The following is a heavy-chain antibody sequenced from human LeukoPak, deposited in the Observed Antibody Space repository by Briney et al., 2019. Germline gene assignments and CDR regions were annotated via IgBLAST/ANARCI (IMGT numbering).Heavy chain of an antibody. J-gene: IGHJ4*02. V-gene: IGHV4-61*02. Sequence: SETLSLTRTVSGGSISSGSYYWSWIRQPAGKVLEWIGRIYTSGSTNYNPSLKSRVTISVDTSKNQFSLKLSSVTAADTAVYYCARTYYDFWSGYPPTDYWGQGTLVTVSS. CDR2: IYTSGST. CDR3: ARTYYDFWSGYPPTDY. CDR1: GGSISSGSYY. D-gene: IGHD3-3*01.